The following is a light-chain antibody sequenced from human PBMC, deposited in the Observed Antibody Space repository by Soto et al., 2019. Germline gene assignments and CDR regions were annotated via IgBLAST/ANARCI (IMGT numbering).Light chain of an antibody. J-gene: IGKJ4*01. V-gene: IGKV1-12*01. CDR2: AAS. CDR1: QGLVSW. CDR3: QQTSSFPLT. Sequence: DIQVTQSPSSVSASVGDRVTITCRARQGLVSWLAWYHQKPGKAPKLLIYAASSFQSGVPSRFSGSGSGTDFTLTISSLQPEDFATYYCQQTSSFPLTFGGGTKVEIK.